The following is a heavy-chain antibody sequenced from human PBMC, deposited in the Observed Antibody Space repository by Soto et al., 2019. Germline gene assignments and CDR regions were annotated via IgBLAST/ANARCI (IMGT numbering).Heavy chain of an antibody. Sequence: GASVKVSCKASGYTFTNFGVTWVRQAPGQGLEWMGWISAYNGNTNYAQNLQGRVTMTTDTSTNTAYMELRNLRSDDTAVYYCARAYYYASSGYPAPSYYFDYWGQGTLVTVSS. J-gene: IGHJ4*02. D-gene: IGHD3-22*01. CDR2: ISAYNGNT. CDR1: GYTFTNFG. V-gene: IGHV1-18*01. CDR3: ARAYYYASSGYPAPSYYFDY.